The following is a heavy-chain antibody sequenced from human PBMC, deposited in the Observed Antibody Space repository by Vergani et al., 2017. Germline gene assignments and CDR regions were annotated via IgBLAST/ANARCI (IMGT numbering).Heavy chain of an antibody. V-gene: IGHV3-23*01. J-gene: IGHJ4*02. CDR3: TRDRLDDSYAYFDY. D-gene: IGHD3-16*01. Sequence: EVQLLESGGGLVQPGGSLRLSCAASGFTFSSYAMSWVRQAPGKGLEWVSAISGSGGSTYYADSVKGRFTISRDNSKSNAYLQMSSLKAEDTAVYYCTRDRLDDSYAYFDYWGQGTLVTVSP. CDR1: GFTFSSYA. CDR2: ISGSGGST.